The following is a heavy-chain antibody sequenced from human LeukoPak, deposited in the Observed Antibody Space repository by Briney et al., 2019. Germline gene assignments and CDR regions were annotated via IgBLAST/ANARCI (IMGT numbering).Heavy chain of an antibody. J-gene: IGHJ4*02. D-gene: IGHD3-10*02. Sequence: SETLSLTCTVSGGSISPYYWSWIRQPPGKGREWVGYIYYSGNTEYKPSLKSRVAMSVDTSKNQFSLRLSSVTAADTAVYYCARSTGSTMFIDYWGQGTLVTVSS. V-gene: IGHV4-59*01. CDR2: IYYSGNT. CDR3: ARSTGSTMFIDY. CDR1: GGSISPYY.